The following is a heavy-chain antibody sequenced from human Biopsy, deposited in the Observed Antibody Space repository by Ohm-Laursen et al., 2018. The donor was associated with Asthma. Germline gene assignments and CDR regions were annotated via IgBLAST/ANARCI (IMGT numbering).Heavy chain of an antibody. CDR1: GFTFGDYW. J-gene: IGHJ1*01. D-gene: IGHD3-3*01. Sequence: SLRLSCAASGFTFGDYWMSWVRQVPGQGLEWVANIKHDGSEKNHVDSLKGRFTISRDNAKNLLFLQMNSLRAEATAVYYCARTFHFWSPYHAEHYQLWGQGTLVTVSS. CDR3: ARTFHFWSPYHAEHYQL. CDR2: IKHDGSEK. V-gene: IGHV3-7*01.